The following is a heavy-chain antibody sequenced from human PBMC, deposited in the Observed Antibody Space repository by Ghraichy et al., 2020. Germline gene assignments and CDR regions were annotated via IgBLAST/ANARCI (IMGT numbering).Heavy chain of an antibody. CDR3: ARDGYYDSSGYFRLFDY. V-gene: IGHV1-69*13. J-gene: IGHJ4*02. CDR1: GGTFSSYA. CDR2: IIPIFGTA. Sequence: SVKVSCKASGGTFSSYAISWVRQAPGQGLEWMGGIIPIFGTANYAQKFQGRVTITADESTSTAYMELSSLRSEDTAVYYCARDGYYDSSGYFRLFDYWGQGTLVTVSP. D-gene: IGHD3-22*01.